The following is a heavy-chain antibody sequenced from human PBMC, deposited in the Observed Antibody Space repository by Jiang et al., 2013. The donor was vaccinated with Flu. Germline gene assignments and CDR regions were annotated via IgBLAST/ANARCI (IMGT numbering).Heavy chain of an antibody. CDR1: GYTFTGYY. J-gene: IGHJ3*02. CDR3: ARVRMTWVGHDSSGNTIEDAFDI. CDR2: INPNSGGT. Sequence: GAEVKKPGASVKVSCKASGYTFTGYYMHWVRQAPGQGLEWMGWINPNSGGTNYAQKFQGWVTMTRDTSISTAYMELSRLRSDDTAVYYCARVRMTWVGHDSSGNTIEDAFDIWGQGT. D-gene: IGHD3-22*01. V-gene: IGHV1-2*04.